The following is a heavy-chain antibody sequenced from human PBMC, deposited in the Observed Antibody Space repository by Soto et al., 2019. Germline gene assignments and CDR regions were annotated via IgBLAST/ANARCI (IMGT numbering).Heavy chain of an antibody. Sequence: ASVKVSCKASGYKFTTYFIHWVRQAPGQGLEWMGMIHPSGDTGYAQKFRGRVTMTIDTSTTTAYMELSNLTSEVTAVYFSVRGYCTTSPCSGDFQFWGQGTLVTVSS. D-gene: IGHD2-8*01. CDR2: IHPSGDT. V-gene: IGHV1-46*01. J-gene: IGHJ1*01. CDR1: GYKFTTYF. CDR3: VRGYCTTSPCSGDFQF.